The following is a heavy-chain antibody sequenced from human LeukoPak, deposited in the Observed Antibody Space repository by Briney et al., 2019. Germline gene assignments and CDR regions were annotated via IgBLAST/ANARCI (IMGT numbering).Heavy chain of an antibody. J-gene: IGHJ4*02. V-gene: IGHV3-7*01. CDR2: IKQDGSEK. CDR1: GYTFSSYW. CDR3: ARERSSSWYYY. D-gene: IGHD6-13*01. Sequence: GGSLRLSCAASGYTFSSYWMSWVRQAPGKGLEWVANIKQDGSEKYYVDSVKGRFTISRDNAKNSLYLQMNSLRAEDTAVYYCARERSSSWYYYWGQGTLVTVSS.